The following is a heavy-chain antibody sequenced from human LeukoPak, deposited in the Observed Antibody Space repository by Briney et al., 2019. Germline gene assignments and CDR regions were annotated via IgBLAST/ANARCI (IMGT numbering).Heavy chain of an antibody. D-gene: IGHD3-10*01. J-gene: IGHJ3*02. CDR2: IYPGDSDT. CDR3: ARQRNRVKAPFDI. V-gene: IGHV5-51*01. Sequence: GESLKISCKGPGYSFTSYWIGWVRQMPGKGLEWMGIIYPGDSDTRYSPSFQGQVTISADKSISTAYLQWSSLKASDTAMYYCARQRNRVKAPFDIWGQGTMVTVSS. CDR1: GYSFTSYW.